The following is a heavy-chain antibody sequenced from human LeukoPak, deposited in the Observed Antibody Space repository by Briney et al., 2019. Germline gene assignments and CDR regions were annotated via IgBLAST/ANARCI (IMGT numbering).Heavy chain of an antibody. D-gene: IGHD6-13*01. V-gene: IGHV4-59*01. Sequence: PSETLSLTCTVSGGSISSYYWSWIRQPPGKGLEWIGYIYYSGSTNYNPSLKSRVTISVDTSKNQFSLKLSSVTAADTAVYYCARRYGIAAAGNWFDPWGQGTLVTVSS. CDR1: GGSISSYY. CDR3: ARRYGIAAAGNWFDP. CDR2: IYYSGST. J-gene: IGHJ5*02.